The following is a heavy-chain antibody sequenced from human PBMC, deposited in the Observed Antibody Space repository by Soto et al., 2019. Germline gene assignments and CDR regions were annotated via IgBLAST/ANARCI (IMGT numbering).Heavy chain of an antibody. CDR3: SHRSVYDFWSGYRAREQNYFDY. Sequence: SGPTLVNPTQTLTLTCTFSGFSLSTSGVGVGWIRQPPGKALEWLALIYWNDDKRYSPSLKSRLTITKDTSKNQVVFTMTNIDPVDTATYYCSHRSVYDFWSGYRAREQNYFDYWGQGTLVTVSS. D-gene: IGHD3-3*01. J-gene: IGHJ4*02. V-gene: IGHV2-5*01. CDR1: GFSLSTSGVG. CDR2: IYWNDDK.